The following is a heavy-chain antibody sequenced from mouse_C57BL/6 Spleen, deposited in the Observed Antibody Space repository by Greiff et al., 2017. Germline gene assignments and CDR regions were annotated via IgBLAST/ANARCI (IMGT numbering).Heavy chain of an antibody. CDR3: ARGDGYGSREGLAY. CDR1: GFTFSDYY. Sequence: EVQLVESEGGLVQPGSSMKLSCTASGFTFSDYYMAWVRQVPEKGLEWVANINYDGSSTYYLDTVKGRFNISRDNAKNILYLQMSSLKSEDTATYYGARGDGYGSREGLAYWGQGTLVTVSA. CDR2: INYDGSST. V-gene: IGHV5-16*01. D-gene: IGHD1-1*01. J-gene: IGHJ3*01.